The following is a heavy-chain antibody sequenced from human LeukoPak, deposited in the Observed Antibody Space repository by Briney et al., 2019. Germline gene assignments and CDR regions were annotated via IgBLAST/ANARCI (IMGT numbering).Heavy chain of an antibody. CDR3: ATYRQVLLPFES. V-gene: IGHV3-23*01. J-gene: IGHJ4*02. CDR1: GFTFSSYG. CDR2: LSESGGNS. Sequence: GGSLRLSCAASGFTFSSYGMSWVRQPPGKGLEWVSTLSESGGNSYYADSVKGRFTISRDNSKNTLYLQMNSLRAEDTAIYYCATYRQVLLPFESWGQGTLVTVSS. D-gene: IGHD2-8*02.